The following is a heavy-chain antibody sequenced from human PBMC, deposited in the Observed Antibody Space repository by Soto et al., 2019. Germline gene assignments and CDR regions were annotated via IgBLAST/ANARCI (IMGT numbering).Heavy chain of an antibody. V-gene: IGHV4-30-2*01. Sequence: SETLSLTCAVSGGSIISGGYSWIWIRQPPGKGLEWIGYIYHSGSTYYNPSLKSRVTISVGRSKNQFSLKLSSVTAADTAVYYCARVPAPWGQGTLVTVSS. CDR1: GGSIISGGYS. CDR2: IYHSGST. CDR3: ARVPAP. J-gene: IGHJ5*02.